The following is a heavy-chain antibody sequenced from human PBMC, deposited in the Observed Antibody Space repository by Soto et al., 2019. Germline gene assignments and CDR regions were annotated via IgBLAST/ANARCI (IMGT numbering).Heavy chain of an antibody. D-gene: IGHD3-10*01. Sequence: PGGSLRLSCAASGFSFDDYAMHWVRQAPGKGLEWVTGISWNSGTIGYADSVKGRFTISRDNAKNSLYLQMNSLRAEDTALYYCARDVWSRASGPPDSWRQRTLVTVSS. V-gene: IGHV3-9*01. J-gene: IGHJ4*02. CDR1: GFSFDDYA. CDR2: ISWNSGTI. CDR3: ARDVWSRASGPPDS.